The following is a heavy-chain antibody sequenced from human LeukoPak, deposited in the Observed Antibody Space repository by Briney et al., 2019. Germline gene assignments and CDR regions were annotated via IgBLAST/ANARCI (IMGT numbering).Heavy chain of an antibody. CDR3: ARVRSGILAARPFDY. Sequence: ASVKVSCKASGYTFTSYGISWVRQAPGQGLEWMGWISAYNGNTNYAQKLQGRVTMTTDTSTSTAYMELRSLRSDDTAVYYCARVRSGILAARPFDYWGQGTLVTVSS. J-gene: IGHJ4*02. V-gene: IGHV1-18*01. CDR1: GYTFTSYG. D-gene: IGHD6-6*01. CDR2: ISAYNGNT.